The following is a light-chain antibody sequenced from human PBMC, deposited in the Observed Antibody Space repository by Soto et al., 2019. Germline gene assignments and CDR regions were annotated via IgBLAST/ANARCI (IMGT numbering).Light chain of an antibody. J-gene: IGKJ1*01. CDR2: GAS. CDR1: QGVRSCH. V-gene: IGKV3-20*01. Sequence: EIVLTQSPGTLSLSPGERATLSWWASQGVRSCHLAWYQQRPGQAPRLLIYGASRRAAGIPDRFSGSGSGTDFSLTISRLEPEDFAVYSCQQYSSSPATFGQGTKVDIK. CDR3: QQYSSSPAT.